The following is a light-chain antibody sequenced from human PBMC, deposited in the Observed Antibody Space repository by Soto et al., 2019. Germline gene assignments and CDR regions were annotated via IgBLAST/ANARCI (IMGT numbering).Light chain of an antibody. CDR3: SSYPVTNILV. V-gene: IGLV2-8*01. CDR2: EVS. Sequence: QSALTQPPSASGSPGQSVTISCTGTSSDVGGYNYVSWYQQHPGKAPKVIIYEVSKRPSGVPDRFSGSKSGSTASLTVSGLQAEAEADYYSSSYPVTNILVFGTGTKVTVL. CDR1: SSDVGGYNY. J-gene: IGLJ1*01.